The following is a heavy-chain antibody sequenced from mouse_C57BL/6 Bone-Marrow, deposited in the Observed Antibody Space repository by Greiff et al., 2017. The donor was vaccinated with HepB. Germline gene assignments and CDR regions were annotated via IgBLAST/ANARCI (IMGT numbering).Heavy chain of an antibody. CDR3: ARNPLYYGSSYGYFDV. CDR1: GYTFTDYY. J-gene: IGHJ1*03. Sequence: VQLQQSGPVLVKPGASVKMSCKASGYTFTDYYMNWVKQSHGKSLEWIGVINPYNGGTSYNQKFKGKATLTVDKSSSTAYMELNSLTSEDSAVYYCARNPLYYGSSYGYFDVWGTGATVTVSS. V-gene: IGHV1-19*01. D-gene: IGHD1-1*01. CDR2: INPYNGGT.